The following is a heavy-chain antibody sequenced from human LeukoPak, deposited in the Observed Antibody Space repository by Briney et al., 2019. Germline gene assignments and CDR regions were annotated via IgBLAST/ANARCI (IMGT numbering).Heavy chain of an antibody. Sequence: PGGSLRLSCVASGFIFSSHSMSWVAQAPGKGLEWVSFISLSSSYIYYTDSVKGRFTISRGNAKNSLSLQMNSLRAEDTAVYYCARGQAVGTDDWYFDLWGRGTLVTVSS. CDR2: ISLSSSYI. J-gene: IGHJ2*01. CDR3: ARGQAVGTDDWYFDL. D-gene: IGHD6-19*01. CDR1: GFIFSSHS. V-gene: IGHV3-21*01.